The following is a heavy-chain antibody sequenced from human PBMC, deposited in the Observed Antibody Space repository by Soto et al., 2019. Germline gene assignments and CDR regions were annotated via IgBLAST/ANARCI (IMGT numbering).Heavy chain of an antibody. CDR2: IYYSGST. Sequence: QVQMQESGPGLVKPSQTLYLTCSVSGGSIIDSGSFYWNWIRQHPGKGLEWIGYIYYSGSTYYNRSLKSRATISLDTSKHQFSLKLTSVTAADTAIYYWARGEVVASNWFDPWGQGTLVTVSS. J-gene: IGHJ5*02. CDR1: GGSIIDSGSFY. D-gene: IGHD2-15*01. V-gene: IGHV4-31*03. CDR3: ARGEVVASNWFDP.